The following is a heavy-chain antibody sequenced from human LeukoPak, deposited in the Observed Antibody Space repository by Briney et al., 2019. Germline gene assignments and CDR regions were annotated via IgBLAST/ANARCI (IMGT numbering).Heavy chain of an antibody. Sequence: SETLSLTCAVYGGSFSGYFWSWIRQPPGKGLEWIGEINHSGRTKYNPSLKSRVTISVDTSNNQVSLKLSSVTAADTAVYYCARDRCSSTSCYENWFDPWGQGTLVTVSS. J-gene: IGHJ5*02. D-gene: IGHD2-2*01. CDR2: INHSGRT. CDR3: ARDRCSSTSCYENWFDP. CDR1: GGSFSGYF. V-gene: IGHV4-34*01.